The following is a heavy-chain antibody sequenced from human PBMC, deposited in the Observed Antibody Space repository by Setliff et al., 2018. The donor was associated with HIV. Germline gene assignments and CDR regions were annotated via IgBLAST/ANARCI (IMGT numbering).Heavy chain of an antibody. V-gene: IGHV3-11*03. CDR2: ISGSSSYI. D-gene: IGHD2-15*01. CDR3: ASQGVVVTTRGHHYYGLNV. J-gene: IGHJ6*02. Sequence: GGSLRLSCAASGFTFSDYHMTWIRQAPGKGLEWISHISGSSSYIEYADSVRGRFTISRDNAKNSLYLQMNSLRAEETAAYYCASQGVVVTTRGHHYYGLNVWGQGTTVTVSS. CDR1: GFTFSDYH.